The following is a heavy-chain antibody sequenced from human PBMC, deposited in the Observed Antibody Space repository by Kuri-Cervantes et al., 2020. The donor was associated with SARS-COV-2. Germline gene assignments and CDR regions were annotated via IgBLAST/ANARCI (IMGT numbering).Heavy chain of an antibody. D-gene: IGHD3-3*01. CDR1: GFTFSSYG. J-gene: IGHJ4*02. Sequence: VGSLRLSCAASGFTFSSYGMHWVRQAPGKGLEWVAFIRYDGSNKYYADSVKGRFTISRDNSKNTLYLQMSSLRAEDTAVYYCAKDGLRVVEEWLPFDYWGQGTLVTVSS. CDR2: IRYDGSNK. V-gene: IGHV3-30*02. CDR3: AKDGLRVVEEWLPFDY.